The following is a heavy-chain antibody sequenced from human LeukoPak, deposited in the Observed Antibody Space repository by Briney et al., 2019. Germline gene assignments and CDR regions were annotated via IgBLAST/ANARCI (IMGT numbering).Heavy chain of an antibody. CDR1: GFTFSSYS. J-gene: IGHJ4*02. V-gene: IGHV3-23*01. D-gene: IGHD3-22*01. CDR2: ISGSGGST. CDR3: AKSNRPKYYYDSSGSQGRYYFDY. Sequence: GGSLRLSCAASGFTFSSYSMSWVRQAPGKGLEWVSAISGSGGSTYYADFVKGRFTISRDNSKNTLYLQMNSLRAEDTAVYYCAKSNRPKYYYDSSGSQGRYYFDYWGQGTLVTVSS.